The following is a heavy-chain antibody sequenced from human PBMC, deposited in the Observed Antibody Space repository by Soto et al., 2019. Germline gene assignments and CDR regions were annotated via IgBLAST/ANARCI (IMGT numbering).Heavy chain of an antibody. V-gene: IGHV4-31*03. D-gene: IGHD2-15*01. Sequence: SETLSLTCTVSGGSISSGGYYWSWIRQHPGKGLEWIGYIYYSGSTYYNPSLKSRVTISVDTSKNQFSLKLSSVTAADTTVYYCARGGGTSILVLLAAATATDDFDTCGQGTMLTVSS. J-gene: IGHJ3*02. CDR1: GGSISSGGYY. CDR3: ARGGGTSILVLLAAATATDDFDT. CDR2: IYYSGST.